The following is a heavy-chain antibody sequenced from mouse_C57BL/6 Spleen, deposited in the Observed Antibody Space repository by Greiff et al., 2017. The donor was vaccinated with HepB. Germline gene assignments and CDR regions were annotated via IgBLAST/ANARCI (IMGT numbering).Heavy chain of an antibody. CDR1: GFSLTSYG. Sequence: QVQLQQSGPGLVAPSQSLSITCTVSGFSLTSYGVHWVRQPPGKGLEWLVVIWSDGSTTYNSALKSRLSISKDNSKSQVFLKMNSLQTDDTAMYYCARHGDYDDPYYAMDYWGQGTSVTVSS. J-gene: IGHJ4*01. CDR2: IWSDGST. CDR3: ARHGDYDDPYYAMDY. V-gene: IGHV2-6-1*01. D-gene: IGHD2-4*01.